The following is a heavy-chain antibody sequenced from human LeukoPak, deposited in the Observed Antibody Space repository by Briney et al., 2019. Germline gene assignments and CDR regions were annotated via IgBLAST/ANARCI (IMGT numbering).Heavy chain of an antibody. CDR1: GYSFTSHW. D-gene: IGHD3-10*01. CDR2: IHPLDSDS. J-gene: IGHJ4*02. Sequence: GESLKISCKGSGYSFTSHWIGWIRQMPGKGLEWMGLIHPLDSDSRYSPSFQGQVTMSADKSINTVYLQWSSLKASDTAMYFCARRVLGGSGSFDYWGQGTVVTVSS. CDR3: ARRVLGGSGSFDY. V-gene: IGHV5-51*01.